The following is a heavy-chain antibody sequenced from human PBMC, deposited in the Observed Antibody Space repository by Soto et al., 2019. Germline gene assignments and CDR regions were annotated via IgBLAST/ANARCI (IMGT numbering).Heavy chain of an antibody. D-gene: IGHD2-21*01. J-gene: IGHJ6*02. V-gene: IGHV1-69*12. CDR3: ARPSCGAACYYYGMDV. Sequence: QVQLVQSGAEVKKPGSSVKVPCKASGGTFSSYTISWVRQAPGQGLEWMGGIIPTFGTADYAQKFQGRVTITADESTSTGYMELSSLRSEDTALYYCARPSCGAACYYYGMDVWGQGTAVTVSS. CDR1: GGTFSSYT. CDR2: IIPTFGTA.